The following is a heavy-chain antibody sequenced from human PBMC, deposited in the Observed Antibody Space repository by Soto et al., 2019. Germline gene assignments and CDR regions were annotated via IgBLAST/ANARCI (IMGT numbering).Heavy chain of an antibody. V-gene: IGHV4-34*01. D-gene: IGHD6-19*01. CDR3: ARGGGGGSLAVAGTGELYYYYGMDV. J-gene: IGHJ6*02. Sequence: SETLSLTCAVYGGSFSGYYWSWIRQPPGKGLEWIGEINHSGSTNYNPSLKSRVTISVDTSKNQFSLKLSSVTAADTAVYYCARGGGGGSLAVAGTGELYYYYGMDVWGQGTTVTVSS. CDR1: GGSFSGYY. CDR2: INHSGST.